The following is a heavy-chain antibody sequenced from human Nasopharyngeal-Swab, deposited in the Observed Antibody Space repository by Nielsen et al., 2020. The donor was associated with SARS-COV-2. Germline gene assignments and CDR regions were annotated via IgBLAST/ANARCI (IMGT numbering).Heavy chain of an antibody. CDR2: IYYSGST. CDR1: GCSISSGGYY. D-gene: IGHD3-10*01. Sequence: SETLSLTCTFSGCSISSGGYYWSWIRQHPGKGLEWIGYIYYSGSTYYNPSLKSRVTISVDTSKNQFSLKLSSVTAADTAVYYCARDNYGSGSYLSYGMDVWGQGTTVTVSS. J-gene: IGHJ6*02. CDR3: ARDNYGSGSYLSYGMDV. V-gene: IGHV4-31*03.